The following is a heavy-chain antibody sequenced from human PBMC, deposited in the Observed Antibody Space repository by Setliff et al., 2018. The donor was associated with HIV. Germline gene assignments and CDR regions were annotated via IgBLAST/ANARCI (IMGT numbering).Heavy chain of an antibody. V-gene: IGHV3-30*02. J-gene: IGHJ6*03. Sequence: GGSLRLSCAASEFTFSSYVMHWVRQAPGKGLEWVALTWYDGRTTYYADSVKGRFTISRDNSKSTLNLQMNTLRPEDTAMYYCAKDPGATVYGFYMDAWGKGTTVTVSS. CDR1: EFTFSSYV. D-gene: IGHD4-17*01. CDR3: AKDPGATVYGFYMDA. CDR2: TWYDGRTT.